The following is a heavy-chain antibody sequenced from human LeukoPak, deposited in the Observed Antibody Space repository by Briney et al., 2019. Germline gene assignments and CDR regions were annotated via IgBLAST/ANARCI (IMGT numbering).Heavy chain of an antibody. J-gene: IGHJ5*02. Sequence: AGTLSLTCAVSGGSISSDNWWSWVRQPPAKGLEWIGEIHHSGKTNYSPSLKGRGTISIDKSKKQFSLNLSSVSAADTAVYSCARRTAQTWNYGWFDPWGQGTPVTVSS. CDR1: GGSISSDNW. CDR2: IHHSGKT. CDR3: ARRTAQTWNYGWFDP. V-gene: IGHV4-4*01. D-gene: IGHD1-7*01.